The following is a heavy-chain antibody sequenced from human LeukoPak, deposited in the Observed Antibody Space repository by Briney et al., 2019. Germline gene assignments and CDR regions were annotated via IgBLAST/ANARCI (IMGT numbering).Heavy chain of an antibody. Sequence: SETLSLTCTVSGGSVSNSSYFWGWIRQPPGKGLEWIGSIYYSGSTYYNPSLKSRVTISLDTSKSQFSLKLSSVTAADTAVYYCARREGLWGQGTLVTVSS. D-gene: IGHD1-26*01. J-gene: IGHJ4*02. CDR3: ARREGL. CDR1: GGSVSNSSYF. CDR2: IYYSGST. V-gene: IGHV4-39*07.